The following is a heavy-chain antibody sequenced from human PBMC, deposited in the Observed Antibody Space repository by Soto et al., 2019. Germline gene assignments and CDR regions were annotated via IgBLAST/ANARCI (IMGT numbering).Heavy chain of an antibody. CDR2: ISGDGSRT. Sequence: QVQLVESGGGLVQPGRSLRLSCVASGFTFSNDGMHWVRQAPGKGLEWVADISGDGSRTYYGDYVKGRFTISRDNSKNTLYLQMNSLRAEDTDVYYCAKGCSRFDNCFYFDFWGQGVLVTVSS. D-gene: IGHD1-20*01. CDR3: AKGCSRFDNCFYFDF. CDR1: GFTFSNDG. V-gene: IGHV3-30*18. J-gene: IGHJ4*02.